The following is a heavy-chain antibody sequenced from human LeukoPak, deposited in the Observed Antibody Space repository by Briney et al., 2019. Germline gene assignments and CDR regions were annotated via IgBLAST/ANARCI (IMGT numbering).Heavy chain of an antibody. CDR3: ARHHFAGRGQMPAF. CDR2: TSYSGGT. D-gene: IGHD2-2*01. Sequence: SQTLSLTCTVSGNLVSSGDYHWSWIRQPPGKGLELIGTTSYSGGTYYTLSLKSRVTISLDTSKNQISLRLRSVTAADTAVYYCARHHFAGRGQMPAFWGLGMPVTVSS. CDR1: GNLVSSGDYH. V-gene: IGHV4-30-4*01. J-gene: IGHJ4*02.